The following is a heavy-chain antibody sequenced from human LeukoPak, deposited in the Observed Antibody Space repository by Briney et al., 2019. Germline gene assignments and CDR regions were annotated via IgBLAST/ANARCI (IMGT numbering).Heavy chain of an antibody. J-gene: IGHJ3*02. CDR3: ARDLVTVTKGFDI. CDR2: ISYIGST. CDR1: TDSFGSHY. V-gene: IGHV4-59*11. Sequence: PSETLSLTCAVSTDSFGSHYWTWIRQPPGKGLEWIGYISYIGSTNYNPSLKSRVIISIDTSKNQFSLKLSSVTAADTAVYYCARDLVTVTKGFDIWGQGTMVSVSS. D-gene: IGHD4-17*01.